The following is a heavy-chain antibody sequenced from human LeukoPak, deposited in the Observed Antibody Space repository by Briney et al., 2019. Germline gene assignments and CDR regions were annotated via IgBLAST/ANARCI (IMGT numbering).Heavy chain of an antibody. CDR1: GGSISSYY. J-gene: IGHJ2*01. CDR3: ARLRIPRVWYFDL. V-gene: IGHV4-4*07. D-gene: IGHD2/OR15-2a*01. CDR2: IYTSGST. Sequence: PSETLSLTCTVSGGSISSYYWSWLRQPAGKGLEWIGRIYTSGSTNYNPSLKSRVTMSVDTSKNQFSLKLSSVTAADTAVYYCARLRIPRVWYFDLWGRGTLVTVSS.